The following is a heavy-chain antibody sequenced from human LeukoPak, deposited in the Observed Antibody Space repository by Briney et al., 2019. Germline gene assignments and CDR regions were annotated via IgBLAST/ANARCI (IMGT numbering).Heavy chain of an antibody. D-gene: IGHD3-10*01. CDR2: ISSSGSYI. Sequence: GGSLRLSCAASGFTFSSYSMNWVRQAPGKGLEWVSSISSSGSYIYYADSVKGRFTISRDNAKNSLYLQMNSLRAEDTAVYYCARGFQYYYGSGSYYPWGQGTLVTVSS. CDR3: ARGFQYYYGSGSYYP. J-gene: IGHJ5*02. CDR1: GFTFSSYS. V-gene: IGHV3-21*01.